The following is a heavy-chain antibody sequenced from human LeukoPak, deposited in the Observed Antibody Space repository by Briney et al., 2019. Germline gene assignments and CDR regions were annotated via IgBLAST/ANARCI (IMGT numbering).Heavy chain of an antibody. CDR2: FDPEDGET. CDR1: GYTLTELS. J-gene: IGHJ4*02. Sequence: GASVKVSCKVSGYTLTELSMHWVRQAPGKGLEWMGGFDPEDGETIYAQKFQSRVTMTEDTSTDTAYMELSSLRSEDTAVYYCATDKIVPAAIGHGYWGQGTLVTVSS. V-gene: IGHV1-24*01. CDR3: ATDKIVPAAIGHGY. D-gene: IGHD2-2*02.